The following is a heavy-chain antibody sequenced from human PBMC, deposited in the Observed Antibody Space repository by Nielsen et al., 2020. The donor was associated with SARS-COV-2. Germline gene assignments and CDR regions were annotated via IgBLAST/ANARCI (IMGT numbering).Heavy chain of an antibody. V-gene: IGHV4-39*01. CDR1: GGSISSSSYY. Sequence: SETLSLTCTVSGGSISSSSYYWGWIRQPPGKGLEWIGSIYYSGSTYYNPSLKSRVTISVDTSKNQFSLKLSSVTAADTAVYYCARPRGYSGYDPFDYWGQGTLVTVSS. CDR2: IYYSGST. D-gene: IGHD5-12*01. J-gene: IGHJ4*02. CDR3: ARPRGYSGYDPFDY.